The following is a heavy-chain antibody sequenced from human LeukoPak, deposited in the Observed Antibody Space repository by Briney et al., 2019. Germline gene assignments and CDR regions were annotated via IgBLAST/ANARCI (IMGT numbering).Heavy chain of an antibody. CDR1: GGSISSSNW. D-gene: IGHD2-2*01. V-gene: IGHV4-4*02. Sequence: SETLSLTCAVSGGSISSSNWWSWVRQPPGKGLEWIGEIYHSGSTNYNPSLKSRVTISVDKSKNQFSLKLSPVTAADTAVYYCARGSRPAGRTFDYWGQGTLVTVSS. J-gene: IGHJ4*02. CDR2: IYHSGST. CDR3: ARGSRPAGRTFDY.